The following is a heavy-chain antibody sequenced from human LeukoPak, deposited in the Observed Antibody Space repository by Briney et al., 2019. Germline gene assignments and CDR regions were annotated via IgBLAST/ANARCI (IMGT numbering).Heavy chain of an antibody. CDR1: GDSISFHF. J-gene: IGHJ3*02. V-gene: IGHV4-59*11. CDR2: TCYGGST. Sequence: SETLSLTCSVSGDSISFHFWSWIRQPPGKGLEWIGHTCYGGSTDYNPSLASRVTVSADTSKNQFSLKLSSVTAADTAVYYCATLGRAAGNAFDIWGQGTVVIVSS. D-gene: IGHD1-26*01. CDR3: ATLGRAAGNAFDI.